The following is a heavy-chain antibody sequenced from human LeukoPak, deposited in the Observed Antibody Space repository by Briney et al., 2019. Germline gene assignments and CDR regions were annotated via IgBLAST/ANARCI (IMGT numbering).Heavy chain of an antibody. CDR2: ISSSSYI. V-gene: IGHV3-21*01. CDR3: ARVGYGSGSYFDY. D-gene: IGHD3-10*01. J-gene: IGHJ4*02. Sequence: GGSLRLSCAASGFTFSSYSMNWVRQAPGKGLEWVSSISSSSYIYYADSVKGRFTISRDNAKNSLYLQMNSLRAEDTAVYYCARVGYGSGSYFDYWGQGTLVTVSS. CDR1: GFTFSSYS.